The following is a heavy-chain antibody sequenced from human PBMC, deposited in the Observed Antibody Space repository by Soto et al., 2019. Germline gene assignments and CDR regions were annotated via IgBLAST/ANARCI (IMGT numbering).Heavy chain of an antibody. CDR3: ARGSRDGYRMVFDY. Sequence: QVQLVESGGGVVQPGRSLRLSCAASGFTFSSYGMHWVRQAPGKGLEWVAVIWYDGSNKYYADSVKGRFTISRDNSKNTLYLQMNRLRAEDTAVYYCARGSRDGYRMVFDYWGQGTLVTVSS. CDR2: IWYDGSNK. J-gene: IGHJ4*02. D-gene: IGHD5-12*01. CDR1: GFTFSSYG. V-gene: IGHV3-33*01.